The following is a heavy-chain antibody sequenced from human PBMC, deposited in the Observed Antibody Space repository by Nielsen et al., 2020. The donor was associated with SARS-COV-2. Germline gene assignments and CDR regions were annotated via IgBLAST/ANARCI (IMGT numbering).Heavy chain of an antibody. CDR2: ISSSSSYI. D-gene: IGHD1-26*01. Sequence: GGSLRLSCAASGFTFSSYSMNWVRPAPGKGLEWVSSISSSSSYIYYADSVKGRFTISRDNAKNSLYLQMNSLRAEDTAVYYCARALGAGIQNYYYYYGMDVWGQGTTVTVSS. V-gene: IGHV3-21*01. CDR1: GFTFSSYS. J-gene: IGHJ6*02. CDR3: ARALGAGIQNYYYYYGMDV.